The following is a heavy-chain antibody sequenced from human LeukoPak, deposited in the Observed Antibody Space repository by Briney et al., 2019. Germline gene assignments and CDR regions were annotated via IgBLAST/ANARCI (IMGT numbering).Heavy chain of an antibody. V-gene: IGHV3-23*01. D-gene: IGHD6-19*01. CDR3: AKDGDSSGWYYFDY. CDR2: ISNSGGST. Sequence: GGSLRLSCAASGFTFSSYAMSWVRQAPGKGLEWVSIISNSGGSTYYADSVKGRFTISRDDSKNTLYLQMNSLRAEDTAVYYCAKDGDSSGWYYFDYWGQGTLVTVSS. J-gene: IGHJ4*02. CDR1: GFTFSSYA.